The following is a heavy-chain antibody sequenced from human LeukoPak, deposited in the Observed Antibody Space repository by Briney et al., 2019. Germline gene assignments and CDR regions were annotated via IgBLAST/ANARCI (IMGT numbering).Heavy chain of an antibody. CDR1: GYTFTGYY. D-gene: IGHD6-19*01. V-gene: IGHV1-2*06. CDR3: ARIAVADDTRPEYFQH. Sequence: ASVKVSCKASGYTFTGYYMHWVRQGPGQGLEWMGRINPNSGGTNYAQKFQGRVTMTRDTSISTAYMELSRLRSDDTAVYYCARIAVADDTRPEYFQHWGQGTLVTVSS. J-gene: IGHJ1*01. CDR2: INPNSGGT.